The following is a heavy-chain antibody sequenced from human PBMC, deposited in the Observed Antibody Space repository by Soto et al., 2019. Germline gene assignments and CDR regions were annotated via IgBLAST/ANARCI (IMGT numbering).Heavy chain of an antibody. Sequence: GASVKVSCKASGGTFSSYAISWVRQAPGQGLEWMGGIIPIFGTANYAQKFQGRVTITADESTSTAYMELSSLRSEDTAVYYCVRVVSNYYYYGMDVWGQGTTVTVSS. V-gene: IGHV1-69*13. CDR2: IIPIFGTA. D-gene: IGHD1-20*01. CDR3: VRVVSNYYYYGMDV. CDR1: GGTFSSYA. J-gene: IGHJ6*02.